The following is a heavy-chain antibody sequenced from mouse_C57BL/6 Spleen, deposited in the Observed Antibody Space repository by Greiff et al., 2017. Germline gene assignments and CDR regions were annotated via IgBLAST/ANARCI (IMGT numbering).Heavy chain of an antibody. CDR3: ESDSRYFCAKDD. CDR1: GYTFTSYG. V-gene: IGHV1-58*01. D-gene: IGHD2-13*01. J-gene: IGHJ4*01. CDR2: IYLGNGYT. Sequence: EVQLQQSGAELVRPGSSVKMSCKTSGYTFTSYGINWVKQRPGQGLEWIGDIYLGNGYTEYNEKFKGKATLTSDTSSSTAYVQLSSLTSKYDAIEFCESDSRYFCAKDDWGEGTSVTGSS.